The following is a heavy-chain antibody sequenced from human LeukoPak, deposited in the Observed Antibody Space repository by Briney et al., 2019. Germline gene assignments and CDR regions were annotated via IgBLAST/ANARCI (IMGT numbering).Heavy chain of an antibody. Sequence: SVKVSCKASGGTFSSYAISWLRQAPGQGLEWMGGIIPIFGTANYAQKFQGRVTITADESTSTAYMELSSLRSEDTAVYYCARSLWSGYYHYYYYYMDVSGKGTTVTVSS. J-gene: IGHJ6*03. D-gene: IGHD3-3*01. V-gene: IGHV1-69*13. CDR3: ARSLWSGYYHYYYYYMDV. CDR1: GGTFSSYA. CDR2: IIPIFGTA.